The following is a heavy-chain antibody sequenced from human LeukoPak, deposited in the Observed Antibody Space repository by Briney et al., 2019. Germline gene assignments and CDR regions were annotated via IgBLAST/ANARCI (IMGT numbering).Heavy chain of an antibody. CDR2: ISSSSSYI. V-gene: IGHV3-21*01. J-gene: IGHJ6*02. CDR3: ARLRSGYDWTNYFGLDV. D-gene: IGHD5-12*01. CDR1: GFSLRSYS. Sequence: PGGSLRLSCAASGFSLRSYSMNWVRQAPGKGLEWVSSISSSSSYIYYGDSVKGRFTISRDNAKNSLYLQMNSLRAEDTAVYYCARLRSGYDWTNYFGLDVWGQGTTVTVSS.